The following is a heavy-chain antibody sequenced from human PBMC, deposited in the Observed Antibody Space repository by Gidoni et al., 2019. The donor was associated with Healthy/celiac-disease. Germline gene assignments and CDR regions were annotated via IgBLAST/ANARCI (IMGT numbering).Heavy chain of an antibody. D-gene: IGHD3-9*01. J-gene: IGHJ4*02. V-gene: IGHV3-23*01. CDR3: AKNGLRDFDWLLYWDY. CDR1: GFTFSSYA. Sequence: EVHLLESGGGLVKPGWSLRLSCSASGFTFSSYAMSWVRQAPGKGLDWFSAMIVSGGSTYYADSWKGRFTISRDNSKNTLYLQMNSLRAEDTAVYYCAKNGLRDFDWLLYWDYWGQGTLVTVSS. CDR2: MIVSGGST.